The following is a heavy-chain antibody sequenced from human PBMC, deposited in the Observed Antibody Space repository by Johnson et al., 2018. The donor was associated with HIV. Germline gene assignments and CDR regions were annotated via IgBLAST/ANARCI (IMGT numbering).Heavy chain of an antibody. V-gene: IGHV3-66*01. J-gene: IGHJ3*02. CDR1: GFTVSSNY. Sequence: MQLVESEGGLVQPGGSLRLSCTASGFTVSSNYMSWVRQAPGTGQKWVAIIQSGGGTYHADCVKGRCTISRDNSKNTLYIQMNTLRVEDTAVYYCARVKGITVFGVVRPHGAFDIWGQGTMVTVSS. D-gene: IGHD3-3*01. CDR2: IQSGGGT. CDR3: ARVKGITVFGVVRPHGAFDI.